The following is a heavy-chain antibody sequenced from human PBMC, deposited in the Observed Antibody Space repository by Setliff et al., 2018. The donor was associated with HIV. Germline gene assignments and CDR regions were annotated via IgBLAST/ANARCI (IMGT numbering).Heavy chain of an antibody. J-gene: IGHJ3*02. CDR3: ASGVLVVSAIFPASIAFDI. V-gene: IGHV3-23*01. CDR2: INGVGVNT. Sequence: GSLRLSCASSGFTFSSHSMSWVRQTPGKGLEWVSAINGVGVNTYYADSVRGRFTISRDNSKNTLDLQMNSLRVDDTALYYCASGVLVVSAIFPASIAFDIWGQGTMVTVSS. D-gene: IGHD2-8*02. CDR1: GFTFSSHS.